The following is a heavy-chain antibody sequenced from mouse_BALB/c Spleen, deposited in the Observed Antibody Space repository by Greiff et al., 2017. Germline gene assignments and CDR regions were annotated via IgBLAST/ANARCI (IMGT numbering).Heavy chain of an antibody. Sequence: QVQLKQSGAELAKPGASVKMSCKASGYTFTSYWMHWVKQRPGQGLEWIGYINPSTGYTEYNQKFKDKATLTADKSSSTAYMQLSSLTSEDSAVYYCAILWGYYFDYWGQGTTLTVSS. CDR3: AILWGYYFDY. V-gene: IGHV1-7*01. D-gene: IGHD6-2*01. J-gene: IGHJ2*01. CDR2: INPSTGYT. CDR1: GYTFTSYW.